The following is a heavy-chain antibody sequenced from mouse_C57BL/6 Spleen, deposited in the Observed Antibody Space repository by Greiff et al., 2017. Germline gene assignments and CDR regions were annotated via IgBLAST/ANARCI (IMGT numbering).Heavy chain of an antibody. CDR2: INPYNGDT. V-gene: IGHV1-20*01. CDR3: ATPYDYDPYYYAMDY. D-gene: IGHD2-4*01. CDR1: GYSFTGYF. J-gene: IGHJ4*01. Sequence: EVQLQQSGPELVKPGDSVKISCKASGYSFTGYFMNWVMQSHGKSLEWIGRINPYNGDTFYNQKFKGKATLTVDKSSSTAHMELRSLTSEDSAVYYCATPYDYDPYYYAMDYWGQGTSVTVSS.